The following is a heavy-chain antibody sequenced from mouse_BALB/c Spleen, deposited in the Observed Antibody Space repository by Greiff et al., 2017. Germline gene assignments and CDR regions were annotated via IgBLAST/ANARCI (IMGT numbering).Heavy chain of an antibody. CDR3: ARDGNYGWFAY. Sequence: VKLVESGAELVRPGVSVKISCKGSGYTFTDYAMHWVKQSHAKSLEWIGVISTYYGDASYNQKFKGKATMTVDKSSSTAYMELARLTSEDSAIYYCARDGNYGWFAYWGQGTLVTVSA. CDR1: GYTFTDYA. V-gene: IGHV1S137*01. D-gene: IGHD2-1*01. CDR2: ISTYYGDA. J-gene: IGHJ3*01.